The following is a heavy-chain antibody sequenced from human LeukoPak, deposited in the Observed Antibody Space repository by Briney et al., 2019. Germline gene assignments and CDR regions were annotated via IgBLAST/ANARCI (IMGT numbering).Heavy chain of an antibody. J-gene: IGHJ5*02. D-gene: IGHD6-13*01. V-gene: IGHV1-69*05. Sequence: SVKASCKASGGTFSSYAISWVRQAPGQGLEWMGGIIPIFGTANYAQKFQGRVTITTDESTSTAYMELSSLRSEDTAVYYCARSVSSWYGWFDPWGQGTLVTVSS. CDR1: GGTFSSYA. CDR2: IIPIFGTA. CDR3: ARSVSSWYGWFDP.